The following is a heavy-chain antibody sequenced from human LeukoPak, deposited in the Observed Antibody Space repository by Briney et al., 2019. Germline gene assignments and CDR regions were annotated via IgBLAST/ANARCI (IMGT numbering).Heavy chain of an antibody. CDR1: GFTFSSYS. CDR3: AREGYYDSSGYYLNWFDP. CDR2: ISSSSSYI. D-gene: IGHD3-22*01. Sequence: AGGSLRLSCAASGFTFSSYSMNWVRQAPGKWLEWVSSISSSSSYIYYADSVKGRFTISRDNAKNSLYLQMNSLRAEDTAVYYCAREGYYDSSGYYLNWFDPWGQGTLVTVSS. V-gene: IGHV3-21*01. J-gene: IGHJ5*02.